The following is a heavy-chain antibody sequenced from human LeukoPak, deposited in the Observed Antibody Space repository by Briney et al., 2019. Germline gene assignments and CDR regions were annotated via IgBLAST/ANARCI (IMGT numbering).Heavy chain of an antibody. Sequence: SETLSLTCSVSGGSISSSGYFWGWIRQPPGKGLEWIASVHYSGSTYYNPSLKSRVTISVDMSKNQFSLKLSSVTAADTAVYFCARQLYVSGSYYAPMDVWGKGTTVTISS. CDR2: VHYSGST. CDR1: GGSISSSGYF. CDR3: ARQLYVSGSYYAPMDV. V-gene: IGHV4-39*01. D-gene: IGHD3-10*01. J-gene: IGHJ6*03.